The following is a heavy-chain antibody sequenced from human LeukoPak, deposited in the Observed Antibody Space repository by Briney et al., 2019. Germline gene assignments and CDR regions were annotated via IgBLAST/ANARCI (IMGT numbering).Heavy chain of an antibody. J-gene: IGHJ6*03. Sequence: SETLSLACTVSGGSISSYYWSWIRQPAGKGLEWIGRIYTSGSTNYNPSLKSRVTISLDTSKNQFSLKLSSVTAADTAVFYCARGEYSYDSSGYRYYSYYYMDVWGKGITVTISS. V-gene: IGHV4-4*07. D-gene: IGHD3-22*01. CDR3: ARGEYSYDSSGYRYYSYYYMDV. CDR2: IYTSGST. CDR1: GGSISSYY.